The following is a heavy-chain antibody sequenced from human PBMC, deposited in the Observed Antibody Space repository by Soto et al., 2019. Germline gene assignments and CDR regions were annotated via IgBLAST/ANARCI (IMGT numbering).Heavy chain of an antibody. D-gene: IGHD2-15*01. CDR3: ARTLVVVAATGWFDP. CDR2: INHSGST. CDR1: GGSFSGYY. V-gene: IGHV4-34*01. Sequence: QVQLQQWGAGLLKPSETLSLTCAVYGGSFSGYYWRWIRQPPGKGLEWIGEINHSGSTNYNPSLKSRVTISVDTSKNQFSLKLSSVTAADTAVYYCARTLVVVAATGWFDPWGQGTLVTVSS. J-gene: IGHJ5*02.